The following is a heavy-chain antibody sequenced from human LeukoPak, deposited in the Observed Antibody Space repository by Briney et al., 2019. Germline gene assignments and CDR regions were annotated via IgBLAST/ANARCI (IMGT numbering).Heavy chain of an antibody. V-gene: IGHV3-48*02. CDR3: AREGSDLVVISLDY. CDR2: ISSSSSTI. Sequence: GRSLRLSCAASGFTFSSYSMNWVRQAPGKGLEWVSYISSSSSTIYYADSVKGRFTISRDNAKNSLYLQMNSLRDEDTAVYYCAREGSDLVVISLDYWGQGTLVTVSS. CDR1: GFTFSSYS. D-gene: IGHD3-22*01. J-gene: IGHJ4*02.